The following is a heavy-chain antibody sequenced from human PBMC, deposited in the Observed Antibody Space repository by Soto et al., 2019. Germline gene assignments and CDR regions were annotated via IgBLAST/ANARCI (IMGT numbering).Heavy chain of an antibody. D-gene: IGHD4-17*01. Sequence: QLQLQESGPGLVKPSETLSLTCTVSGGSISSSSYYWGWIRQPPGEGLEWIGSIYYSGSTYYNPSLKSRVTISVDTSKNQFSLKLSSVTAADTAVYYCARLVTVTTFYDYYYMDVWGKGTTVTVSS. CDR3: ARLVTVTTFYDYYYMDV. V-gene: IGHV4-39*01. J-gene: IGHJ6*03. CDR1: GGSISSSSYY. CDR2: IYYSGST.